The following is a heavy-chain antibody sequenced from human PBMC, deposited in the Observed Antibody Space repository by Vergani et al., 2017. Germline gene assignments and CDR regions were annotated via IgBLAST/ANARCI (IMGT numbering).Heavy chain of an antibody. Sequence: EVQLVESGGGLVKPGGSLRLSCAASGFTFSSYSMNWVRQAPGKGLEWVSSISSSSYIYYADSVKGRFTISRDNAKNSLYLQMNSLRAEDTAVYYCARARSPRYSYGYTFDYWGQGTLVTVSS. CDR1: GFTFSSYS. CDR3: ARARSPRYSYGYTFDY. V-gene: IGHV3-21*01. J-gene: IGHJ4*02. D-gene: IGHD5-18*01. CDR2: ISSSSYI.